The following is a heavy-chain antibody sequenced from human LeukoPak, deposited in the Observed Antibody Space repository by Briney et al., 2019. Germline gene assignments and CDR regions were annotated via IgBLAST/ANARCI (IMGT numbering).Heavy chain of an antibody. Sequence: NASETLSLTCTVSGGSVSSYYWNWIRQPPGKGLEWIGYIYYSGSTNYNPSLKSRVTISIDTSKNQFSLKLNSVTAADTAVYYCARWDSGSYFLDYWGQGTLVTVSS. CDR2: IYYSGST. D-gene: IGHD1-26*01. CDR1: GGSVSSYY. J-gene: IGHJ4*02. CDR3: ARWDSGSYFLDY. V-gene: IGHV4-59*02.